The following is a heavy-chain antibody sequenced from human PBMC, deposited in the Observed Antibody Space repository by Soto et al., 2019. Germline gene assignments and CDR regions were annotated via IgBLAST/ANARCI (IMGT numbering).Heavy chain of an antibody. CDR3: AKDLEQWLTSHYFDY. Sequence: EVQLLESGGGLVQPGGSLRLSCAASGFTFSSYAMRLVRQAPGKGLEWVSAISGSGGSTYYADSVEVRFTISRVNTKHTLYLQLNSLRAEDTTVYYCAKDLEQWLTSHYFDYLGQGTLDAVSS. D-gene: IGHD6-19*01. CDR2: ISGSGGST. CDR1: GFTFSSYA. J-gene: IGHJ4*02. V-gene: IGHV3-23*01.